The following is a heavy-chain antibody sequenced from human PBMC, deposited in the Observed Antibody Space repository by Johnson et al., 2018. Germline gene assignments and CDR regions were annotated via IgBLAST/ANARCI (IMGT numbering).Heavy chain of an antibody. J-gene: IGHJ1*01. CDR2: ISDDGSNK. V-gene: IGHV3-30-3*01. CDR3: AREQGGDYVAEYFQH. Sequence: QVQLVESGGGVVQPGRSLRVSCTASGFTFSSYAMHWVRQAPGKGLEWVAVISDDGSNKFYAESVKGRVTISSDNSKNGVYLQMHSLKIEDTAVFYCAREQGGDYVAEYFQHWGQGTLVTVSS. CDR1: GFTFSSYA. D-gene: IGHD4-17*01.